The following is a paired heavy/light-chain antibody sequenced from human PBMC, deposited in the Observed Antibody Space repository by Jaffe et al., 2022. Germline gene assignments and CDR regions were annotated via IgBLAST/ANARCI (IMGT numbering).Light chain of an antibody. J-gene: IGKJ5*01. CDR3: QQYGSSQGT. CDR2: GAS. Sequence: EIVLTQSPGTLSLSPGERATLSCRASQSVSSSYLAWYQQKPGQAPRLLIYGASSRATGIPDRFSGSGSGTDFTLTISRLEPEDFAVYYCQQYGSSQGTFGQGTRLEIK. V-gene: IGKV3-20*01. CDR1: QSVSSSY.
Heavy chain of an antibody. CDR2: ISSSGSTI. D-gene: IGHD3-3*01. CDR3: ARVVNDLLEWLFQPDFYYYYMDV. V-gene: IGHV3-11*01. CDR1: GFTFSDYY. J-gene: IGHJ6*03. Sequence: QVQLVESGGGLVKPGGSLRLSCAASGFTFSDYYMSWIRQAPGKGLEWVSYISSSGSTIYYADSVKGRFTISRDNAKNSLYLQMNSLRAEDTAVYYCARVVNDLLEWLFQPDFYYYYMDVWGKGTTVTVSS.